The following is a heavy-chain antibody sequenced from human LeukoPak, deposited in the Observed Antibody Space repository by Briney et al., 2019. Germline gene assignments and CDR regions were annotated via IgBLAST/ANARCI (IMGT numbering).Heavy chain of an antibody. Sequence: ARRAPGKGLEWVASINHNGNVNYYVDSVKGRFTISRDNAKNSLYLQMSNLRAEDTAVYFCARGGGLDVWGQGATVTVSS. CDR2: INHNGNVN. V-gene: IGHV3-7*03. D-gene: IGHD3-16*01. CDR3: ARGGGLDV. J-gene: IGHJ6*02.